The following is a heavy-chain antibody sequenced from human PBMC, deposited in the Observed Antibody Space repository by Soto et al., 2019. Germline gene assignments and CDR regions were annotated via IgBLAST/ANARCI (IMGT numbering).Heavy chain of an antibody. V-gene: IGHV3-30*18. CDR2: ISSDGTNK. D-gene: IGHD3-22*01. J-gene: IGHJ4*02. Sequence: QVQLVESGGGVVQPGRSLRLSCAASGFTFSNYGMHWVRQAPGKGLEWVAVISSDGTNKYYADSVKGRFTISRDTSKNTLYLQVNSLRAEDTAVFYCAKGYFDSRGYYYFDYWGQGTLVTVSS. CDR3: AKGYFDSRGYYYFDY. CDR1: GFTFSNYG.